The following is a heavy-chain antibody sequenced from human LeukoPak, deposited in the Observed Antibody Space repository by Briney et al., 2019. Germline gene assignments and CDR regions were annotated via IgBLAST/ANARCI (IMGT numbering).Heavy chain of an antibody. V-gene: IGHV1-2*06. CDR3: ARGGFDF. CDR2: INPNSGDT. Sequence: ASVKVSCKASGYTFGGYFLHWVRQAPGQGLEWMGRINPNSGDTNYAQNFQGRVIMTWDRSINTAYMDLSGLRSGDTAVYYCARGGFDFWGQGTLVTVSS. J-gene: IGHJ4*02. CDR1: GYTFGGYF.